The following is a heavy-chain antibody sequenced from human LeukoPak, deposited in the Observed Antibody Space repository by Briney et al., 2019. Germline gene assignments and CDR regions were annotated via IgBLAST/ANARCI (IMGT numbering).Heavy chain of an antibody. CDR1: GFTFSAYS. Sequence: PGGSLRLSWAASGFTFSAYSMNWVRQAPGKGLEWVSSISSSSNYIYYADSVKGRFTISRDNAKNSVYLQMNSLRAEDTAVYYCARDRGSGDGDFDYWGQGTLVTVSS. J-gene: IGHJ4*02. CDR2: ISSSSNYI. D-gene: IGHD1-26*01. V-gene: IGHV3-21*06. CDR3: ARDRGSGDGDFDY.